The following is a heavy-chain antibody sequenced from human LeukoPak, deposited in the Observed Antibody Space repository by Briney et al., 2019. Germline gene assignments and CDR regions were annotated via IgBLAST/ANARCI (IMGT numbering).Heavy chain of an antibody. CDR3: AKDPGGSSGYPDAFDI. V-gene: IGHV3-30*18. D-gene: IGHD3-22*01. J-gene: IGHJ3*02. CDR1: GFTFSNYV. Sequence: GGSLRLSCAASGFTFSNYVMTWVRQAPGKGLEWVAVISYDGSNKYYADSVKGRFTISRDNSKNTLYLQMNSLRAEDTAVYYCAKDPGGSSGYPDAFDIWGQGTMVTVSS. CDR2: ISYDGSNK.